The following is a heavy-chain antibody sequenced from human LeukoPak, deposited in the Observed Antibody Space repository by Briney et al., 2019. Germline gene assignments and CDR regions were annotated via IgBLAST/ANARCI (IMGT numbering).Heavy chain of an antibody. J-gene: IGHJ3*02. CDR1: GFTFSSYA. V-gene: IGHV3-23*01. CDR2: ISGSGGST. CDR3: ARGGDRGPVATIDERGAFDI. D-gene: IGHD5-12*01. Sequence: QAGGSLRLSCAASGFTFSSYAMSWVRQAPEKGLEWVSTISGSGGSTYYTDSVRGRFTISRDNSKNTLYLQMNSLRAEDTAVYYCARGGDRGPVATIDERGAFDIWGQGTMVTVSS.